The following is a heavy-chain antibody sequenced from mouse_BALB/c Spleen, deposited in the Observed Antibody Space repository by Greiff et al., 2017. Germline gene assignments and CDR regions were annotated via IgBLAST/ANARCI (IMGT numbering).Heavy chain of an antibody. D-gene: IGHD1-1*01. J-gene: IGHJ4*01. CDR3: ARLRYYAMDY. CDR1: GFSLTSYG. CDR2: IWSGGST. V-gene: IGHV2-2*02. Sequence: QVQLKQSGPGLVQPSQSLSITCTVSGFSLTSYGVHWVRQSPGKGLEWLGVIWSGGSTDYNAAFISRLSISKDNSKSQVFFKMNSLQANDTAIYYCARLRYYAMDYWGQGTSVTVSS.